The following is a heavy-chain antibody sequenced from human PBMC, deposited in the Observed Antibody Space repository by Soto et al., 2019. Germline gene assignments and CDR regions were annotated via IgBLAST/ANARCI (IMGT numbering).Heavy chain of an antibody. Sequence: QVQLQESGPGLLKPSGPLSLTCAVSRGPITGRNGWGWVRNPPGKGLEWIGEIYHSGSTNYNPSLKSRVTISVDKSKNQFSLKMSSVTAADTAVYYCATRDAYGFGSPPRHWGQGTLVTVSS. CDR1: RGPITGRNG. CDR2: IYHSGST. CDR3: ATRDAYGFGSPPRH. J-gene: IGHJ4*02. D-gene: IGHD3-10*01. V-gene: IGHV4-4*02.